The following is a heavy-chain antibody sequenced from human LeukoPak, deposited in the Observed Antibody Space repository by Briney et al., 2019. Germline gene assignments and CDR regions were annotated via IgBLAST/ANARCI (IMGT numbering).Heavy chain of an antibody. CDR3: AKGYKVTTYDVDVFDI. CDR1: GFTFSNYA. V-gene: IGHV3-23*01. Sequence: PGGSLRLSCAASGFTFSNYAMSWVRQAPGKGLEWVSTISGSGGSTYYADSVKGRFTISRDNSKNTLYLQMNSLRAEDTAVYYCAKGYKVTTYDVDVFDIWGQGTMVTVSS. CDR2: ISGSGGST. J-gene: IGHJ3*02. D-gene: IGHD4-17*01.